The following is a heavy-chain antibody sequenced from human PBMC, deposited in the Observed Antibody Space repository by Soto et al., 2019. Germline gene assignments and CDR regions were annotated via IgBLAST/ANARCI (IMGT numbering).Heavy chain of an antibody. CDR1: GGSFSGYY. CDR2: INHSGST. CDR3: ASFDSSWYCFDY. D-gene: IGHD6-13*01. V-gene: IGHV4-34*01. Sequence: SETLSLTCAVYGGSFSGYYWSWIRQPPGKGLEWIGEINHSGSTNYNPSLKSRVTISVDTSENQFSLRLSSVTAADTAVYFCASFDSSWYCFDYWGQGTQVTVSS. J-gene: IGHJ4*02.